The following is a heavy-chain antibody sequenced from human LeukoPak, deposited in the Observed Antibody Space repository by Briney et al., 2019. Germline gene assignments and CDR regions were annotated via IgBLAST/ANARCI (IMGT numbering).Heavy chain of an antibody. CDR2: INSDGSRT. D-gene: IGHD3-22*01. V-gene: IGHV3-74*01. CDR3: ARDPDLSGYSFFDY. J-gene: IGHJ4*02. Sequence: QPGGSLRLSCAAPGFTLSSYWMHWVRQAPGKGLVWVSRINSDGSRTSYADSVKGRFTISRDNAKNTLYLQMNSLRAEDTAVYYCARDPDLSGYSFFDYWGQGTLVTVSS. CDR1: GFTLSSYW.